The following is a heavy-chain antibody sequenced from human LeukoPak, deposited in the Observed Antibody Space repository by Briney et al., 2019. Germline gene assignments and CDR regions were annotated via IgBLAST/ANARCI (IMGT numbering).Heavy chain of an antibody. CDR1: GYTFTGYY. CDR3: ARDYYDSSGYSRFDP. D-gene: IGHD3-22*01. CDR2: INPNSGGT. Sequence: ASVKVSCKASGYTFTGYYMHWVRQAPGQGLEWMGWINPNSGGTDYAQKFQGRVTMTRDTSISTAYMEVSRLRSDDTAVYYCARDYYDSSGYSRFDPWGQGALVTVSS. J-gene: IGHJ5*02. V-gene: IGHV1-2*02.